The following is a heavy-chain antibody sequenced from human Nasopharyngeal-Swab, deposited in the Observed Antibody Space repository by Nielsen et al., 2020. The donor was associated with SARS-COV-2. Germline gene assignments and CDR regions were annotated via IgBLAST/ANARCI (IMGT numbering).Heavy chain of an antibody. CDR3: ANVPNDLWGAFDI. CDR1: GFTFSSYA. CDR2: ITDSGNYV. J-gene: IGHJ3*02. V-gene: IGHV3-21*01. Sequence: GESLKISCAASGFTFSSYAMNWVRQAPGMGLEWVSSITDSGNYVYYADSVKGRFTISRDNAKNSLYLQMNSLRAEDTAVYYCANVPNDLWGAFDIWGQGTMVTVSS. D-gene: IGHD7-27*01.